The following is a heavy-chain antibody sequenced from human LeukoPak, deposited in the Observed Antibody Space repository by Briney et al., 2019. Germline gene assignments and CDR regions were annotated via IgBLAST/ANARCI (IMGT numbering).Heavy chain of an antibody. J-gene: IGHJ3*02. Sequence: PSETLSLTCTVSRGSISPNYWTWIRQPPGKGLEWIGYIYYIGSTNYNPSLKSRVTISLDTPRNQFSLRLSSVTAADTAVYYCARLLDYDSSGYPDTFDIWGQGTMVTVSS. V-gene: IGHV4-59*01. D-gene: IGHD3-22*01. CDR3: ARLLDYDSSGYPDTFDI. CDR1: RGSISPNY. CDR2: IYYIGST.